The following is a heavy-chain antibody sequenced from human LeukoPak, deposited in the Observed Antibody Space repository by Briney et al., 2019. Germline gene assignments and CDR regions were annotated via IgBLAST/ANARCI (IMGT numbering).Heavy chain of an antibody. CDR1: GFTFSSYA. V-gene: IGHV3-23*01. CDR2: ISGSGGST. J-gene: IGHJ6*02. D-gene: IGHD6-19*01. CDR3: AKGAYWLIPYYYGMDV. Sequence: GGSLRLSCAASGFTFSSYAMSWVRQAPGKGLEWVSAISGSGGSTYYADSVKGRFIISRDNSKNTLYLQMNSLRAEDTAVYYCAKGAYWLIPYYYGMDVWGQGTTVTVSS.